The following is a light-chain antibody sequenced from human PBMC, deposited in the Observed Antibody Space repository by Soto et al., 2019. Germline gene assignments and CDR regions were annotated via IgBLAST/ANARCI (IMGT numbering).Light chain of an antibody. J-gene: IGLJ1*01. CDR3: QSYDSSLSGSEV. CDR2: NVN. V-gene: IGLV2-11*01. CDR1: SSDVGSYDY. Sequence: QSVLIQPPSVSGSPGQSVTISCTGTSSDVGSYDYVSWYQQHPGTVPKPMIYNVNTRPSGVPDRFSGSKSGNTASMTITGLQAEDEADYYCQSYDSSLSGSEVFGTGTKLTVL.